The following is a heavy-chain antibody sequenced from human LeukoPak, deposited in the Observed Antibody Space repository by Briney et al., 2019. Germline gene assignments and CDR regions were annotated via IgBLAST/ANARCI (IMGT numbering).Heavy chain of an antibody. CDR3: ARDEAGIVVVPAAVPDY. J-gene: IGHJ4*02. D-gene: IGHD2-2*01. V-gene: IGHV1-18*01. CDR1: GYTFTSYA. Sequence: ASVKVSCKASGYTFTSYAMHWVRQAPGQRLEWMGWISAYNGNTNYAQKLQGRVTMTTDTSTSTAYMELRSLRSDDTAVYYCARDEAGIVVVPAAVPDYWGQGTLVTVSS. CDR2: ISAYNGNT.